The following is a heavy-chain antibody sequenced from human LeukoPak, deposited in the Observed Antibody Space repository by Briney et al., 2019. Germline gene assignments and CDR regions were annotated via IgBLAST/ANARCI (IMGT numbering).Heavy chain of an antibody. J-gene: IGHJ4*02. CDR2: ISYDGSNK. CDR1: GFTFSSYA. D-gene: IGHD6-19*01. Sequence: GGSLRLSCAASGFTFSSYAMHWVRQAPGKGLEWVAVISYDGSNKYYADSVKGRFTISRDNSKNTLYLQMNSLRAEDTAVYYCAHIAVAGIDFVDDYWGQGTLVTVSS. CDR3: AHIAVAGIDFVDDY. V-gene: IGHV3-30*04.